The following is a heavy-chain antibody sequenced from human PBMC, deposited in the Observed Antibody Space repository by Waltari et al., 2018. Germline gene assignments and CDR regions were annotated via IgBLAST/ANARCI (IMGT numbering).Heavy chain of an antibody. CDR2: INASGRM. D-gene: IGHD6-6*01. CDR3: AKDEGARLAPTFGMDA. V-gene: IGHV3-23*04. CDR1: GFTFSTYT. Sequence: EMQLVESGGALVQPGGSLRLSCAASGFTFSTYTMTWVRQGPGEGVEWVAVINASGRMDYGDSVKGRFIISRDNSKNTLYLEMFRLRVEDTARYYCAKDEGARLAPTFGMDAWGQGTTVIVS. J-gene: IGHJ6*02.